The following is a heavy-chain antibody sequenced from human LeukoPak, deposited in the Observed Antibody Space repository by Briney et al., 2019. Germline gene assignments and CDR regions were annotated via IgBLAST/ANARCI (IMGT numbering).Heavy chain of an antibody. CDR1: GFTFSTYS. CDR2: ISRSSSYI. V-gene: IGHV3-21*01. J-gene: IGHJ4*02. Sequence: PGGSLRLSCATSGFTFSTYSMNWVRQATGKGLEWVSSISRSSSYIYYADSVKSRFTISRDNAKNSLYLQINSLRAEDTALYYCARSPRYSRLNRGWGQGTLVTVSS. D-gene: IGHD6-13*01. CDR3: ARSPRYSRLNRG.